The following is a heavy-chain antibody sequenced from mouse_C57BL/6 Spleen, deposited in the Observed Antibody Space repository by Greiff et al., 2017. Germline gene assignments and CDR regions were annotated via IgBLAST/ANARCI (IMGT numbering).Heavy chain of an antibody. CDR3: ATDSSGYAWFAY. Sequence: QVQLQQPGAELVKPGASVKLSCKASGYTFTSYWMHWVKQRPGRGLEWIGRIDPNSGGTKYNEKFKSKATLTVDKPSSTAYVQLSSLTSEDSAVYYCATDSSGYAWFAYWGQGTLVTVSA. CDR2: IDPNSGGT. J-gene: IGHJ3*01. V-gene: IGHV1-72*01. CDR1: GYTFTSYW. D-gene: IGHD3-2*02.